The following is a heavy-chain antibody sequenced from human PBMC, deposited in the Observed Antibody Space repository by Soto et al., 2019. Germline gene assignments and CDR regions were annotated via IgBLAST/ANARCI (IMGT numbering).Heavy chain of an antibody. J-gene: IGHJ6*02. CDR1: GGSISSGGYY. D-gene: IGHD2-8*02. CDR3: ARESGGAHYYCCGMDV. CDR2: IYYSGST. Sequence: QVQLQESGPGLVKPSQTLSLTCTVSGGSISSGGYYWSWIRQHPGKGLEWIGYIYYSGSTYYNPSLQSRVNISADKSKNPFSLKLSSVTAADTAVYYCARESGGAHYYCCGMDVWGQGTTVTVSS. V-gene: IGHV4-31*03.